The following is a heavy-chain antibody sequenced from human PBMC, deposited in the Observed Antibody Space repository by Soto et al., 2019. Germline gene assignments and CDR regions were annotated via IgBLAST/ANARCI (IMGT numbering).Heavy chain of an antibody. J-gene: IGHJ4*02. CDR2: IYHSGST. V-gene: IGHV4-59*01. Sequence: PSETLSLTCTVSGGSISSYYWTWIRQPPGKGLEYIGYIYHSGSTNYNPSLKGRATISVDTSKNQFSLRLSSVTAADTAVYYWAKIVKIGAFDYWGQGTLVTVSS. CDR3: AKIVKIGAFDY. CDR1: GGSISSYY. D-gene: IGHD3-16*02.